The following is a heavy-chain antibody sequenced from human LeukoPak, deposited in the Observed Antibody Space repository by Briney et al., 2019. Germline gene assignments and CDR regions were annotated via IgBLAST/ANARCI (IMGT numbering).Heavy chain of an antibody. CDR1: GFTFSSYS. Sequence: GGSLRLSCAASGFTFSSYSMNWVRQAPGQGLEWVSYITSGSSTIYYANSVKGRFTISRDDARNSQYLQMKSLRDEDTAVYYCARPGDYGYYYNAMDVWGQGTTVTVSS. V-gene: IGHV3-48*02. D-gene: IGHD4-17*01. CDR3: ARPGDYGYYYNAMDV. CDR2: ITSGSSTI. J-gene: IGHJ6*02.